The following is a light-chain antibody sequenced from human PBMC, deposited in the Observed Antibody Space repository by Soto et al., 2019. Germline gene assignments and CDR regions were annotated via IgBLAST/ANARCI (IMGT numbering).Light chain of an antibody. CDR1: SSDVGGYNY. V-gene: IGLV2-11*01. J-gene: IGLJ3*02. CDR3: CSYACIYTVMV. Sequence: SALTQPHSVSGSPGQSVTISCTGTSSDVGGYNYVSWYQQHPGKAPKLMIYDVSKRPSGVPDRFAGSKSGNTASLTISGLQVEDETDYYCCSYACIYTVMVFGGGTKVTVL. CDR2: DVS.